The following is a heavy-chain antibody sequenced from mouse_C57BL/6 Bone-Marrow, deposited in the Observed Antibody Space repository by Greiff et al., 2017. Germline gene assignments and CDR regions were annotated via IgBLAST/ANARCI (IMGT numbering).Heavy chain of an antibody. CDR1: GYTFTSYG. D-gene: IGHD1-1*01. Sequence: QVQLQQSGAELARPGASVKLSCKASGYTFTSYGISWVKQRPGQGLEWIGEIYPRSGNTYYNEKFKGKATLTADKSSSTAYMELRSLTSEDSAVYFCARRGYGSRNFDYWGQGTTLTVSS. CDR3: ARRGYGSRNFDY. V-gene: IGHV1-81*01. CDR2: IYPRSGNT. J-gene: IGHJ2*01.